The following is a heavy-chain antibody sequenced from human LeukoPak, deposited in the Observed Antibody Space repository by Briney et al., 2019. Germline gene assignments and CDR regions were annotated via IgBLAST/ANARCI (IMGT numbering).Heavy chain of an antibody. CDR2: IYYSGST. V-gene: IGHV4-31*03. CDR3: ARAYGLGYCSSTSCYINWFDP. J-gene: IGHJ5*02. Sequence: SQTLSLTCTVSGGSISSGGYYWSWIRQHPGKGLEWIGYIYYSGSTYYNPSLKSRVTISVDTSKNQFSLKLSSVTAADTAVYYCARAYGLGYCSSTSCYINWFDPWGQGTLVTVSS. CDR1: GGSISSGGYY. D-gene: IGHD2-2*01.